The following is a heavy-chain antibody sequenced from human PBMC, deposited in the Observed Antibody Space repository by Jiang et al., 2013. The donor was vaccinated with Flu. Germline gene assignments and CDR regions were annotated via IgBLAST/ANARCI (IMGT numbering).Heavy chain of an antibody. CDR1: GGTFSSYT. Sequence: SGAEVKKPGSSVKVSCKASGGTFSSYTISWVRQAPGQGLEWMGRIIPILGIANYAQKFQGRVTITADKSTSTAYMELSSLRSEDTAVYYCARDPTTVEMATTGVDYWGQGTLVTVSS. V-gene: IGHV1-69*04. CDR2: IIPILGIA. J-gene: IGHJ4*02. D-gene: IGHD5-24*01. CDR3: ARDPTTVEMATTGVDY.